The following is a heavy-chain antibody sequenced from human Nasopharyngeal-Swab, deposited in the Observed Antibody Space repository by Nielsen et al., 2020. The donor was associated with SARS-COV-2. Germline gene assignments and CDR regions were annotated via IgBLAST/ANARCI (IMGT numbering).Heavy chain of an antibody. V-gene: IGHV4-39*01. J-gene: IGHJ4*02. D-gene: IGHD6-19*01. CDR3: ARQGGWYFDY. CDR2: IYYSGST. Sequence: WIRQPPGKGLEWIGSIYYSGSTYYNPALKSRFTISGDTSKKQFFLKQSSVTAADTAVYYYARQGGWYFDYWGQGTLVTVSS.